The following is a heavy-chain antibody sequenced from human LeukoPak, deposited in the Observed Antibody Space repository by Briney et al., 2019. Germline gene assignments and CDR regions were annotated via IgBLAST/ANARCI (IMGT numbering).Heavy chain of an antibody. CDR3: ATYLRNTAAGYYYFEY. CDR1: GFTFSSYG. J-gene: IGHJ4*02. V-gene: IGHV3-23*01. CDR2: ISGSGGST. Sequence: GGSLRLSCAASGFTFSSYGMSWVRQAPGKGLEWVSAISGSGGSTYCADSVKGRFTISRDNSKNTLYLQMNSLRAEDTAIYYCATYLRNTAAGYYYFEYWGQGTLVTVSS. D-gene: IGHD6-13*01.